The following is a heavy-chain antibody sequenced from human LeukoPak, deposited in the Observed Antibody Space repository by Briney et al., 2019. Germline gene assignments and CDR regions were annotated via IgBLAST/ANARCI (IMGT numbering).Heavy chain of an antibody. Sequence: PGGSLRLSCAASGFTFSSYAMSWVRQAPGKGLEWVSAISGSGGSTYYADSVKGRFTISRDNSKNTLYLQMNSLRAEDTAVYYCAKVGARRYSYDYWYFDLWGRGTLVTVSS. CDR3: AKVGARRYSYDYWYFDL. CDR2: ISGSGGST. CDR1: GFTFSSYA. D-gene: IGHD5-18*01. J-gene: IGHJ2*01. V-gene: IGHV3-23*01.